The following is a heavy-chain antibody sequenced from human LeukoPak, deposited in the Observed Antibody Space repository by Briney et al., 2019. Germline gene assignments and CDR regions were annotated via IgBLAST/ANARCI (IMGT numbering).Heavy chain of an antibody. CDR2: ISSTSSYI. D-gene: IGHD3-9*01. Sequence: GGSLRLSCAASGFTFSSYMNWVRQAPGKGLEWVLSISSTSSYIYYADSVKGRFTISRDNAKNSLYLQMNSLRAADTAVYYCARGQSRYFDWYLGFFDHWGQGTLVTVSS. CDR1: GFTFSSY. CDR3: ARGQSRYFDWYLGFFDH. J-gene: IGHJ4*02. V-gene: IGHV3-21*01.